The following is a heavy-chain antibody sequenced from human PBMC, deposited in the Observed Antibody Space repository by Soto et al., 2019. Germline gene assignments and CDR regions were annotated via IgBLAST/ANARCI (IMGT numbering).Heavy chain of an antibody. CDR2: MNEDGGTT. Sequence: EVRLVESGGGLVRPGGSLRLSCAASGFTFSSYWMHWVRQAPGKGLVWVSRMNEDGGTTDYADSVKSRFTISRDNAKNTLYLQMNSLRVEDTAVYYCASDLSGRADVWGQGTTVTVSS. V-gene: IGHV3-74*02. CDR1: GFTFSSYW. J-gene: IGHJ6*02. D-gene: IGHD3-10*01. CDR3: ASDLSGRADV.